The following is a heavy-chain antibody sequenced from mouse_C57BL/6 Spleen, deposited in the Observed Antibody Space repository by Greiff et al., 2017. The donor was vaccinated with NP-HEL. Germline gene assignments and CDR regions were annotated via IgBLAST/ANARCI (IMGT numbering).Heavy chain of an antibody. J-gene: IGHJ4*01. CDR2: IYPGSGST. D-gene: IGHD2-5*01. V-gene: IGHV1-55*01. Sequence: QVQLQQPGAELVKPGASVKMSCKASGYTFTSYWITWVKQKPGQGLEWIGDIYPGSGSTNYNEKFKSKATLTVDTSSSTAYMQLSSLTSEDSAVYYCARAYSKRSYAMDYWGQGTSVTVSS. CDR1: GYTFTSYW. CDR3: ARAYSKRSYAMDY.